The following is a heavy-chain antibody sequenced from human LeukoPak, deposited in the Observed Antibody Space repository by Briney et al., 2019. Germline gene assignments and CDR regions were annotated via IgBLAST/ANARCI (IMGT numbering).Heavy chain of an antibody. J-gene: IGHJ4*02. CDR3: AKETGSYWGYYFDY. CDR1: GFTFSSYA. D-gene: IGHD1-26*01. V-gene: IGHV3-23*01. Sequence: GGSLRLSCAASGFTFSSYAMHWVRQAPGKGLEWVSAISGSGDSTYYADSVKGRFTISRDNSKNTLYLQMNSLRAEDTAVYYYAKETGSYWGYYFDYWGQGTLVTVSS. CDR2: ISGSGDST.